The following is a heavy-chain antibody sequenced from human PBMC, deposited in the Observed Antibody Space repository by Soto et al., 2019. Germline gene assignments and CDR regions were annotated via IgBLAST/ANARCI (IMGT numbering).Heavy chain of an antibody. D-gene: IGHD5-12*01. Sequence: QITLKESGPTLVKPTQTLTLTCTFSGFSLSTSGVGVGWIRQPPGKALEWLALIYWDDDKRYSPSLKSRLTXTTXTSKNQVVLTMTNMDPVDTATYYCAHSGRWLQLDYWGQGTLVTVSS. J-gene: IGHJ4*02. CDR1: GFSLSTSGVG. CDR3: AHSGRWLQLDY. CDR2: IYWDDDK. V-gene: IGHV2-5*02.